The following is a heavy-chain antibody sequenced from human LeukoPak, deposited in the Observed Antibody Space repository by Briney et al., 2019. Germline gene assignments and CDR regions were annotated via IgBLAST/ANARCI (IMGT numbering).Heavy chain of an antibody. J-gene: IGHJ6*02. CDR1: GFTFSSYE. CDR2: ISSSGSTI. CDR3: ARVGDTVMEVDV. D-gene: IGHD5-18*01. V-gene: IGHV3-48*03. Sequence: GGSLRLSCAASGFTFSSYEMIWVRQAPGKGLEWVSYISSSGSTIYYADSVKGRFTISRDNAKNSLYLQMNSLRAEDTAVYYCARVGDTVMEVDVWGQGTTVTVSS.